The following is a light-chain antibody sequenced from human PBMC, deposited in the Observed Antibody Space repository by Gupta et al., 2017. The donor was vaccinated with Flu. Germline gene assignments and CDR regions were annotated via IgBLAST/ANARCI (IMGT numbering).Light chain of an antibody. Sequence: PGQTARITCSGDGLAKQFAYWYQQKPGQAPVLMIYKDNERPSGVPERFSGSSSGTTVTLTISGVQAEDEADYYCQSTDISGSWVFGGGTKLTVL. CDR2: KDN. V-gene: IGLV3-25*03. CDR1: GLAKQF. J-gene: IGLJ3*02. CDR3: QSTDISGSWV.